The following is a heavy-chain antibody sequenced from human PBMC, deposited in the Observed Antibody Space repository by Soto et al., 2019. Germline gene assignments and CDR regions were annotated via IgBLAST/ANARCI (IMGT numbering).Heavy chain of an antibody. Sequence: SETLSLTCTVSGGSISGHYWSWIRQPAGKGLEWMGRIYRSGNTNFNPSPKRRVTTSVDTSTNKFSLKLSSVTVADTAVEYCARDSQIWFDPWGQGTLVTVSS. CDR2: IYRSGNT. V-gene: IGHV4-4*07. CDR1: GGSISGHY. CDR3: ARDSQIWFDP. J-gene: IGHJ5*02.